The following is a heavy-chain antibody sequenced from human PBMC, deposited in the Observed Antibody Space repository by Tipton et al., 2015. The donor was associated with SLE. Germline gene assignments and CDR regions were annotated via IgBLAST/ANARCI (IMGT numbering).Heavy chain of an antibody. CDR2: ICASGAT. V-gene: IGHV4-61*02. D-gene: IGHD5-24*01. CDR1: GGSISSDRYF. CDR3: ARDPLAVRDGESLDL. Sequence: TLSLTCTVSGGSISSDRYFWSWIRQPAGKGLEWIGRICASGATNYNPSFKSRLTISIDTSKNYFSLNLSSVTAADTAVYLCARDPLAVRDGESLDLWGRGTLVTVSS. J-gene: IGHJ2*01.